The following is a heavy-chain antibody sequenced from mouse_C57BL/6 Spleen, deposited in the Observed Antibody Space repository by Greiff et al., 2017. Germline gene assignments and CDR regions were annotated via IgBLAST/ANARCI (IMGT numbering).Heavy chain of an antibody. CDR1: GFTFSSYA. CDR2: ISDGGSYT. J-gene: IGHJ1*03. CDR3: AREGGFYWYFDV. Sequence: EVKLEESGGGLVKPGGSLKLSCAASGFTFSSYAMSWVRQTPEKRLEWVATISDGGSYTYYPDNVKGRFTISRDNAKNNLYLQMSHLKSEDTAMYYCAREGGFYWYFDVWGTGTTVTVSS. V-gene: IGHV5-4*01. D-gene: IGHD3-1*01.